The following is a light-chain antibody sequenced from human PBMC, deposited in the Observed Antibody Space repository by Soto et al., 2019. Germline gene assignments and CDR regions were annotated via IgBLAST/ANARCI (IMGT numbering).Light chain of an antibody. Sequence: QSVLTQPPSVSGAPGQRVTISCTGSSSNSGAGYDVHWYQQLPGTAPKLLIYGNSNRPSGVPDRFSGSKSGTSASLAITGLQAEDEADYCCQSYDSSLSALFGGGTKLTVL. CDR1: SSNSGAGYD. V-gene: IGLV1-40*01. CDR3: QSYDSSLSAL. J-gene: IGLJ3*02. CDR2: GNS.